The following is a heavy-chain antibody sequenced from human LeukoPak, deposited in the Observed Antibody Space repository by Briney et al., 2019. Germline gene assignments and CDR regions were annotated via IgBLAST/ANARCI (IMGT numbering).Heavy chain of an antibody. CDR2: ISSGSSAI. D-gene: IGHD3-10*01. Sequence: KTGGSLRLSCAASGFTFTTYSMTWVRQAPGKGLEWVSIISSGSSAIFSADALKGRFTISRDDAKNLLYLDMNSLRAEDTAVYYCARRSEVLWFGDLSGDAFDIWGQGTMVTVSS. CDR3: ARRSEVLWFGDLSGDAFDI. CDR1: GFTFTTYS. V-gene: IGHV3-21*01. J-gene: IGHJ3*02.